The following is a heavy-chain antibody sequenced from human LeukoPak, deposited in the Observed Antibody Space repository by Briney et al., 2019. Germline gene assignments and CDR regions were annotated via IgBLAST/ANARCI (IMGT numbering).Heavy chain of an antibody. V-gene: IGHV3-74*01. CDR1: GFTFSSYW. D-gene: IGHD1-1*01. CDR2: INNDGSTT. J-gene: IGHJ4*02. CDR3: TRDTRGTIGTTTLDY. Sequence: GGSLRLSCVPSGFTFSSYWMHWVRHAPGKGLVWVSRINNDGSTTTYADSVKGRFTISRDNAKNTLYLQMNSLRAEDTAVYYCTRDTRGTIGTTTLDYWGQGTLVTVPS.